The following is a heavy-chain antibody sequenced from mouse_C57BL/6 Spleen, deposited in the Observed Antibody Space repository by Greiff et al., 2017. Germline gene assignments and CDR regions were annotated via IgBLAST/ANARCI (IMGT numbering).Heavy chain of an antibody. D-gene: IGHD4-1*01. J-gene: IGHJ4*01. CDR3: ARSRTGKGAMDY. Sequence: QVQLQQSGTELVKPGASVKLSCKASGYTFTSYWMHWVKQRPGQGLEWIGNINPSNGGTNYNEKFKSKATLTVDKSSSTAYMQLSSLTSEDSAVYYCARSRTGKGAMDYWGQGTSVTVSS. CDR2: INPSNGGT. V-gene: IGHV1-53*01. CDR1: GYTFTSYW.